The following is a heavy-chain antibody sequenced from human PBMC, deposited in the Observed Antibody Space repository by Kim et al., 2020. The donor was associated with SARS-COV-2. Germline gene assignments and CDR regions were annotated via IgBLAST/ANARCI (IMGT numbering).Heavy chain of an antibody. CDR2: ISSSSSYT. V-gene: IGHV3-11*06. CDR1: GFTFSDYY. CDR3: ARDIIAAAGTTRVGGDWYYYYGMDV. J-gene: IGHJ6*02. D-gene: IGHD6-13*01. Sequence: GGSLRLSCAASGFTFSDYYMSWIRQAPGKGLEWVSYISSSSSYTNYADSVKGRFTISRDNAKNSLYLQMNSLRAEDTAVYYCARDIIAAAGTTRVGGDWYYYYGMDVWGQGTTVTVSS.